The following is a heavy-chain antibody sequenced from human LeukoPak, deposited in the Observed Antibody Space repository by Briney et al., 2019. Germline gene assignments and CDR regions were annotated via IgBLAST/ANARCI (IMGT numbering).Heavy chain of an antibody. D-gene: IGHD2-15*01. CDR1: GGSISSGGYY. CDR3: ARERGGYFDY. CDR2: IYHSGST. V-gene: IGHV4-30-2*01. Sequence: SQTLSLTCTVSGGSISSGGYYWSWIRQPPGKGLEWIGYIYHSGSTYYNPSLKSRVTISVDRSKNQFSLKLSSVTAADTAVYYCARERGGYFDYWGQGTLVTVSS. J-gene: IGHJ4*02.